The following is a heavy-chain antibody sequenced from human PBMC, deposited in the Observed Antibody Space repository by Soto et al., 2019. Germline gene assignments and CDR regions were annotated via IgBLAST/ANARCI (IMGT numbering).Heavy chain of an antibody. V-gene: IGHV4-59*01. CDR1: GGSISSYY. J-gene: IGHJ6*02. CDR2: IYYSGST. D-gene: IGHD3-22*01. Sequence: SATLSLTCTVSGGSISSYYWSWIRQPPGKGLEWFGYIYYSGSTNYNPSLKSRVTISVDTSKNQFSLKLSSVTAADTAVYYCARDRGYYDSSGYLLYYYYGMDVWGQGTTVTGSS. CDR3: ARDRGYYDSSGYLLYYYYGMDV.